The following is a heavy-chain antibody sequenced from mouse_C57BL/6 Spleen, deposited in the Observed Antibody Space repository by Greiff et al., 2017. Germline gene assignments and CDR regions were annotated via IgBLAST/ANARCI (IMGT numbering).Heavy chain of an antibody. Sequence: EVHVVESGGGLVQPGGSLSLSCAASGFTFTDYYMSWVRQPPGQALEWLGFIRNKANGYTTEYSASVKGRFTISRDNSQSILYLQMNALRAEDSATYDCARGSSYDPYYFDYWGQGTTLTVSS. CDR3: ARGSSYDPYYFDY. D-gene: IGHD1-1*01. CDR1: GFTFTDYY. V-gene: IGHV7-3*01. J-gene: IGHJ2*01. CDR2: IRNKANGYTT.